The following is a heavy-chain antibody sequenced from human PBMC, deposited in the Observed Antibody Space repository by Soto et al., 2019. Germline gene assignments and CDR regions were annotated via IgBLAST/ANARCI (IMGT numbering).Heavy chain of an antibody. J-gene: IGHJ4*02. CDR2: FIAMLGTP. CDR3: ARGAMAKFDY. CDR1: GGTFSSHG. D-gene: IGHD5-18*01. V-gene: IGHV1-69*13. Sequence: SVKVSCTASGGTFSSHGVAWVRQAPGQGLEWMGGFIAMLGTPSYAKKVQGRATITADESLTSSYLELRSLRSEDTPVYFCARGAMAKFDYWGQGTVVTVSS.